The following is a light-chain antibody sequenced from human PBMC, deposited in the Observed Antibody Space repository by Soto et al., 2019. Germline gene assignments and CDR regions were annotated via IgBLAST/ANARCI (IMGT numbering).Light chain of an antibody. CDR3: ATWDSSLSAGV. Sequence: QSVLTQPPSVSAAPGQKATISCSGSSSNIGNNYVFWYQQLPGTAPKLLIYDNDKRPSGIPDRFSGSKSGTSATLGITGLQTGDEADYYCATWDSSLSAGVFGGGTKLTVL. V-gene: IGLV1-51*01. J-gene: IGLJ2*01. CDR1: SSNIGNNY. CDR2: DND.